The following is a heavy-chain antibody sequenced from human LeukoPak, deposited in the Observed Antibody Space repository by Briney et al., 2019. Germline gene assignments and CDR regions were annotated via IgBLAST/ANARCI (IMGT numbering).Heavy chain of an antibody. CDR1: GFTFSDYY. CDR3: ARGDYYYFGMDV. V-gene: IGHV3-11*01. CDR2: ISGSGSTI. Sequence: GGSLRLSCAASGFTFSDYYMNWIRQAPGKGLEGVSYISGSGSTIYYADSVKGRFTISRDNAKTSLYLQMNSLRAEDTAVYYCARGDYYYFGMDVWGQGTTVTVSS. J-gene: IGHJ6*02.